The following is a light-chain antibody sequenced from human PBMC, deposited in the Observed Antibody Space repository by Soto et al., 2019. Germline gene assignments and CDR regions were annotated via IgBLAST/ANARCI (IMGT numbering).Light chain of an antibody. CDR1: QSLNRW. V-gene: IGKV1-5*01. CDR2: GAS. CDR3: LQDINYPWT. J-gene: IGKJ1*01. Sequence: DIEMSQSPSSLSASVGDRVTITCRASQSLNRWLAWYQQKPGKPPKVLIYGASNLQSGVPPRFSGSGSGTDFTLAISSLQPEDSATYYCLQDINYPWTFGQGTKVDIK.